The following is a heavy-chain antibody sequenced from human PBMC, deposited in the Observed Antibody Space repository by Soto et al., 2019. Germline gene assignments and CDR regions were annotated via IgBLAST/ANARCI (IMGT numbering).Heavy chain of an antibody. V-gene: IGHV4-30-4*08. Sequence: SETLSLTCTVSGGSISSGDYYWSWLRQPPGKGLEWTGYIYYSGTTYYNSYLKSRITISVDTSKNQFSLKLSSVTAADTAVYYCARASDIVVVAAGSGCWFDPWGQGTLVTVSS. CDR2: IYYSGTT. J-gene: IGHJ5*02. CDR3: ARASDIVVVAAGSGCWFDP. D-gene: IGHD2-2*01. CDR1: GGSISSGDYY.